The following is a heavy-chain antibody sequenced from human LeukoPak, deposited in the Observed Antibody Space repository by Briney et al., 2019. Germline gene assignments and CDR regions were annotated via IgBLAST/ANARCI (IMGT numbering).Heavy chain of an antibody. V-gene: IGHV5-51*01. CDR3: ARHGEYCGGDCYAGMDV. CDR1: GYSFSNYW. Sequence: GESLKISCEGSGYSFSNYWIGWVRQMPGKGLEWMGIIYPGDYETRYSPSFQGLVTISVDKSISTAYLQWSSLKASDTAMYYCARHGEYCGGDCYAGMDVWGQGTTVTVSS. J-gene: IGHJ6*02. D-gene: IGHD2-21*02. CDR2: IYPGDYET.